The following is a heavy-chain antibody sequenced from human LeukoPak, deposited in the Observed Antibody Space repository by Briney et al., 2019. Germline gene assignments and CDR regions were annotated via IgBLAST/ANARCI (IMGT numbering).Heavy chain of an antibody. V-gene: IGHV1-69*05. CDR2: IVPTIGTA. J-gene: IGHJ4*02. CDR1: GGSFSSFA. Sequence: SVKVSCKTSGGSFSSFAITWVRQAPGQGLEWMGRIVPTIGTANYTQKFQDRVSINTDESTRTVYMELSSLRSDDTGVYYCIIAAAAFPLFDQWGQGTLVIVSS. D-gene: IGHD6-25*01. CDR3: IIAAAAFPLFDQ.